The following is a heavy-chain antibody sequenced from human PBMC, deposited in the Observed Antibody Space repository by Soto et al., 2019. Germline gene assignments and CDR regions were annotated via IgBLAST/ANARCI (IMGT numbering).Heavy chain of an antibody. CDR3: ARARLTFAYGLDV. J-gene: IGHJ6*02. CDR1: GGSVNSGAYH. CDR2: IYYSGST. D-gene: IGHD3-16*01. Sequence: EKLSLTYSVSGGSVNSGAYHWTWIRQTPGKGLEWIGSIYYSGSTNYIPSLRSRLTISLDTSKNQFSMKLNSVTAADTALYYCARARLTFAYGLDVWCQCPTVT. V-gene: IGHV4-61*08.